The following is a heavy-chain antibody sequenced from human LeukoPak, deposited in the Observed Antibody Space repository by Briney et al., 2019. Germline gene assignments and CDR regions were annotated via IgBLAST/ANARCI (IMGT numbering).Heavy chain of an antibody. CDR3: ARELSSSWYYYYHMDV. CDR2: IYTSGST. CDR1: GGSISSYY. V-gene: IGHV4-4*07. Sequence: PSETLSLTCTVSGGSISSYYWSWIRQPAGKGLEWIGRIYTSGSTNYNPSLKSRVTMSVDTSKNQFSLKLSSVTAADTAVYYCARELSSSWYYYYHMDVWGKGTTVTVSS. D-gene: IGHD6-6*01. J-gene: IGHJ6*03.